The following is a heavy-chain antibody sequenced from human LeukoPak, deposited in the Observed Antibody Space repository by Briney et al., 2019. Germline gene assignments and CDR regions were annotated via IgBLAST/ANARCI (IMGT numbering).Heavy chain of an antibody. CDR3: ARAGQQLVPYYFNY. Sequence: SGGPLRLSCGVSGFTFSNYAMSWVRQAPGKGLEWVSGISGSGGSTYYTDSMKGRFTISRDNSKNTLYLQMNSLRADDTAVYFCARAGQQLVPYYFNYWGQGILVTVSS. CDR1: GFTFSNYA. J-gene: IGHJ4*02. D-gene: IGHD6-13*01. V-gene: IGHV3-23*01. CDR2: ISGSGGST.